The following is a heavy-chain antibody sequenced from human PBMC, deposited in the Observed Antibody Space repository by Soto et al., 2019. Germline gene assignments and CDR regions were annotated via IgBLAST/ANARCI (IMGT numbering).Heavy chain of an antibody. Sequence: SETLSLTCTVSGASISSGGYYWSWIRQHPGKGLEWIGYIYYSGSTYYNPSLKSRVTISVDTSKNQFSLKLSSVTAADTAVYYCASHDYGGFGLWGQGTLVTVSS. V-gene: IGHV4-31*03. CDR3: ASHDYGGFGL. D-gene: IGHD4-17*01. J-gene: IGHJ4*02. CDR1: GASISSGGYY. CDR2: IYYSGST.